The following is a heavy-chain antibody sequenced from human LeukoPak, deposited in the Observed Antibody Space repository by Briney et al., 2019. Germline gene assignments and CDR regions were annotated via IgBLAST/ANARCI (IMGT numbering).Heavy chain of an antibody. D-gene: IGHD3-16*02. CDR2: IYSGGST. CDR3: ARAAYVWGSYRPYYFDY. CDR1: GFTFSSYW. J-gene: IGHJ4*02. Sequence: GGSLRLSCAASGFTFSSYWMSWVRQAPGKGLEWVSVIYSGGSTYYADSVKGRFTISRDNSKNTLYLQMNSLRAEDTAVYYCARAAYVWGSYRPYYFDYWGQGTLVTVSS. V-gene: IGHV3-66*01.